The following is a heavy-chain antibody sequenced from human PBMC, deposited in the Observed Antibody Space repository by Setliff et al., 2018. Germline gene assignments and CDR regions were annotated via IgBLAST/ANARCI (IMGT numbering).Heavy chain of an antibody. J-gene: IGHJ6*03. D-gene: IGHD3-22*01. CDR3: ARSDRGASVNMDV. Sequence: PGGSLRLSCAASGFTFSTYWMSWVRQAPGKGLEWVANIKQDGTGEYYVDSVKGRFTISRDNAKNSLYLQMNSLRVEDTAVYYCARSDRGASVNMDVWGKGTTVTVSS. CDR1: GFTFSTYW. V-gene: IGHV3-7*01. CDR2: IKQDGTGE.